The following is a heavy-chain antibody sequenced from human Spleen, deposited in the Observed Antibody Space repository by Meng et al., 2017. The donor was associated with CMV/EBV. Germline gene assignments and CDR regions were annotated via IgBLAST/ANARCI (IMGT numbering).Heavy chain of an antibody. CDR2: TRFDQSNR. V-gene: IGHV3-30*02. CDR3: ARDMGDYDIWIGNFYGMDV. Sequence: GGSLRLSCAASGFSFSHYAMHWVRQAPGKGLEWVGFTRFDQSNRQYADSVKGRFTISRDNSKNTLYLQMSSLRAEDTAVYYCARDMGDYDIWIGNFYGMDVWGQGTTVTVSS. D-gene: IGHD3-3*01. CDR1: GFSFSHYA. J-gene: IGHJ6*02.